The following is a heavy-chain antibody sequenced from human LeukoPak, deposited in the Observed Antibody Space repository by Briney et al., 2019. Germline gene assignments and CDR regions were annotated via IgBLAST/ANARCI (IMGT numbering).Heavy chain of an antibody. Sequence: GGSLRLSCAASGFTFDDYTMHWVRQATGKGLEWVSLISWDGVTTYYAHSVKGRFTISRDSSKNSLFLQMNSLRTEDTALYYCARDKTGTGIDYWGQGTLVTVSS. D-gene: IGHD1-7*01. V-gene: IGHV3-43*01. J-gene: IGHJ4*02. CDR2: ISWDGVTT. CDR1: GFTFDDYT. CDR3: ARDKTGTGIDY.